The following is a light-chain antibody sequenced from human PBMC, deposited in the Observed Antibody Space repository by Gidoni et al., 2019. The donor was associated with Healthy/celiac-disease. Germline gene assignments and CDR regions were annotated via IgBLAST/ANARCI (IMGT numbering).Light chain of an antibody. V-gene: IGKV1-39*01. CDR2: AAS. Sequence: DIQMTQSPSSLSASVGDRVTITCRASQSIISYLNWYQQKPGKAPKLLIYAASSLHSGVPSRFSGSGSGTDFTLKISSVQPEDVATYYCKQSYSTPDSFGEGTKLEIK. CDR3: KQSYSTPDS. J-gene: IGKJ2*03. CDR1: QSIISY.